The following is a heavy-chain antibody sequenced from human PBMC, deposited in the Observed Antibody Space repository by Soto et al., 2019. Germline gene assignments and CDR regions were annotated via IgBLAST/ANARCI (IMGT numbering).Heavy chain of an antibody. CDR3: AREAAAERNYYGLDV. CDR1: GYIFSRYG. V-gene: IGHV1-18*04. J-gene: IGHJ6*02. Sequence: QVQLVQSGPAVRKPGASVKVSCKASGYIFSRYGISWVRQAPGQGLEWMAWISGYNGNTKFGERVQGRVNVTTDTYTSTADMELRSLRSDDTAVYYCAREAAAERNYYGLDVWGPGTTVIVSS. D-gene: IGHD6-13*01. CDR2: ISGYNGNT.